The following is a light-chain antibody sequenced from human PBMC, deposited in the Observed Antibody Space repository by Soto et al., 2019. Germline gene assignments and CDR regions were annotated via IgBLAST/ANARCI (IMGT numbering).Light chain of an antibody. V-gene: IGKV1-33*01. J-gene: IGKJ3*01. CDR2: DAS. Sequence: DIKITHSPSSLTTTLGDRVTITCQASHDISKSLNWYQYNRGQAPNLLISDASELETGSPTRFTGSGSGTDFTFTISSLQPEDFATYFCQHYDNLLFTFGPGTKVDIK. CDR1: HDISKS. CDR3: QHYDNLLFT.